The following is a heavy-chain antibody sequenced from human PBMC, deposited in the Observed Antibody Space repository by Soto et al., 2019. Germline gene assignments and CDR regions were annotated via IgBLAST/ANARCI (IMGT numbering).Heavy chain of an antibody. Sequence: GGSLRLSCAASGFPFSSYAMHWVRQAPGKGLEWVAVISYDGSNKYYADSVKGRFTISRDNSKNTLYLQMNSLRAEDTAVYYCARDLDGYAAYYYYGMDVWGQGTTVS. D-gene: IGHD5-12*01. J-gene: IGHJ6*02. CDR1: GFPFSSYA. CDR3: ARDLDGYAAYYYYGMDV. V-gene: IGHV3-30-3*01. CDR2: ISYDGSNK.